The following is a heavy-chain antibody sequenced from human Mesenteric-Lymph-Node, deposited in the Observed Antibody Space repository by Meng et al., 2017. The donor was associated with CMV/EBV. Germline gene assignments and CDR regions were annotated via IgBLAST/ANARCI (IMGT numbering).Heavy chain of an antibody. V-gene: IGHV4-4*02. CDR3: ARLTPETDNNWFDP. CDR1: GGSISSRNW. CDR2: IYHSGST. D-gene: IGHD4/OR15-4a*01. J-gene: IGHJ5*02. Sequence: SGGSISSRNWWDWVPQPPRKGLEWIGEIYHSGSTNYNPSLKSRVTISVDKSKNQFSLKLSSVTAADTAVYYCARLTPETDNNWFDPWGQGTLVTVSS.